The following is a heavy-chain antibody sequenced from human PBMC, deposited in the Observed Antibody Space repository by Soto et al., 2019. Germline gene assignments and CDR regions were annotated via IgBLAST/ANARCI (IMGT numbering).Heavy chain of an antibody. D-gene: IGHD3-22*01. CDR3: TRLISAAQDY. J-gene: IGHJ4*02. Sequence: EVLRVESGGGLVQPGGSLKLSCAASGFVFKDSSIHWVRQASGKGLEWVGRIRDRAYNYATSYAAPVKGRFTISRDDSSNTAFLQMNSLKNEDTAIYYCTRLISAAQDYWGQGTRVTVSS. V-gene: IGHV3-73*01. CDR1: GFVFKDSS. CDR2: IRDRAYNYAT.